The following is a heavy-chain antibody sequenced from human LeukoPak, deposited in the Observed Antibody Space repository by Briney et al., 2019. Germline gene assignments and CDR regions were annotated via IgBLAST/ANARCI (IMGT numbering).Heavy chain of an antibody. D-gene: IGHD3-22*01. Sequence: GASVKVSCKASGYTFTSYGISWVRQAPGQGLEWMGWISAYNGNTNYAQKLQGRVTMTTDTSTSTAYMELRSLRSDDTAVYYCAAFTYYYDSSGHGGWFDPWGQGTLVTVSS. CDR1: GYTFTSYG. J-gene: IGHJ5*02. CDR2: ISAYNGNT. CDR3: AAFTYYYDSSGHGGWFDP. V-gene: IGHV1-18*01.